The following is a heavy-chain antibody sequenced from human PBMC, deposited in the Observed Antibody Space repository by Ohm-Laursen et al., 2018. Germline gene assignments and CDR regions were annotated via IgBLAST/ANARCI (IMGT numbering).Heavy chain of an antibody. CDR3: ARDWYSSGNDAFDI. J-gene: IGHJ3*02. CDR2: ISAYNGNT. Sequence: VASVKVSCKASGYTFTSYGISWVRQAPGQGLEWMGWISAYNGNTNYAQKLQGRVTMTTDTSTSTAYMELRSLRSDDTAVYYCARDWYSSGNDAFDIWGQGTMVTVSS. V-gene: IGHV1-18*01. CDR1: GYTFTSYG. D-gene: IGHD6-19*01.